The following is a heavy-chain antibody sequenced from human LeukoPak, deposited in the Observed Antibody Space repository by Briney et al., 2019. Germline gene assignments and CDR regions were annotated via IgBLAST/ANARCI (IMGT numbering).Heavy chain of an antibody. D-gene: IGHD2/OR15-2a*01. V-gene: IGHV1-69*13. CDR2: IIPIFGTA. Sequence: SVTVSCKASGGTFSSYAISWVRQAPGQGLEWMGGIIPIFGTANYAQKFQGRVTITADESTSTAYMELSSLRSEDTAVYYCARLLHPDQGSSDYWGQGTLVTVSS. CDR1: GGTFSSYA. CDR3: ARLLHPDQGSSDY. J-gene: IGHJ4*02.